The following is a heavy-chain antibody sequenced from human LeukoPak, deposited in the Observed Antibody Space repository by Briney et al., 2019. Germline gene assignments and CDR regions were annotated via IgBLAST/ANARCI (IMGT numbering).Heavy chain of an antibody. CDR3: ARDLASSGYRYYYGMDV. D-gene: IGHD3-22*01. J-gene: IGHJ6*02. CDR1: GDSVSSNSAA. CDR2: TYYRSKWYN. V-gene: IGHV6-1*01. Sequence: SQTLSLTCAISGDSVSSNSAARNWIRQSPSRGLEWLGRTYYRSKWYNDYAVSVKSRITINPDTSKNQFSLQLNSVTPEDTAVYYCARDLASSGYRYYYGMDVWGQGTTVTVSS.